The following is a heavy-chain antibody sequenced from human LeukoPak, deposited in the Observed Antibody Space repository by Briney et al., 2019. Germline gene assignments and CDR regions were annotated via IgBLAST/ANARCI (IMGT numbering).Heavy chain of an antibody. V-gene: IGHV3-66*01. Sequence: PGGSLRLSCAASGFSVSVNYMSWVRQAPGTGLECVSVIDDGDSTYYADSVKGRFTISRDNSKNTLYLQMNSLRDEDTAVYYCARSHSAAYSRAFDYWGQGTLVTVSS. J-gene: IGHJ4*02. CDR2: IDDGDST. CDR3: ARSHSAAYSRAFDY. CDR1: GFSVSVNY. D-gene: IGHD2-15*01.